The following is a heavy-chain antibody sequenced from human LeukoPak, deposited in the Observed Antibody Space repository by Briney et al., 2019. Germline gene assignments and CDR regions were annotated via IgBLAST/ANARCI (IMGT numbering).Heavy chain of an antibody. CDR3: ARVSRFGELLIDY. Sequence: SVKVSCKASGGTFSSYAISWVRQAPGQGLEWMGRIIPILGIANYAQKFQGRVAITADKSTSTAYMELSSLRSEDTAVYYCARVSRFGELLIDYWGQGTLVTVSS. CDR2: IIPILGIA. CDR1: GGTFSSYA. D-gene: IGHD3-10*01. V-gene: IGHV1-69*04. J-gene: IGHJ4*02.